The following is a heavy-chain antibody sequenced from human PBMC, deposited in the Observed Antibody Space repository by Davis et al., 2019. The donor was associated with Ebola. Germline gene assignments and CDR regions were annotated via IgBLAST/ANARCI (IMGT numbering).Heavy chain of an antibody. V-gene: IGHV3-33*01. CDR2: IWYDGSNK. D-gene: IGHD3-22*01. Sequence: GESLKISCAASGFTFSSYGMHWVRQAPGKGLEWVAVIWYDGSNKYYADSVKGRFTISRDNSKNTLYLQMNSLRAEDTAVYYCARVCHNQHDSSGYYSSYYYYYGMDVWGKGTTVTVSS. CDR1: GFTFSSYG. J-gene: IGHJ6*04. CDR3: ARVCHNQHDSSGYYSSYYYYYGMDV.